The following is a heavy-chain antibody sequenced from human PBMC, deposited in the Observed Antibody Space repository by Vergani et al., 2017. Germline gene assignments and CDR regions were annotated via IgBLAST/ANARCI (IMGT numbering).Heavy chain of an antibody. V-gene: IGHV4-59*12. D-gene: IGHD2/OR15-2a*01. Sequence: QVQLQESGPGLVKPSETLSLTCTVSGGSISSYYWSWIRQPPGKGLEWIGYIYYSGSTYYNPSLKSRVTISVDTSKNQFSLKLSSVTAADTAVYYCARALTTGSLXFQHWGQGTLVTVSS. CDR3: ARALTTGSLXFQH. J-gene: IGHJ1*01. CDR1: GGSISSYY. CDR2: IYYSGST.